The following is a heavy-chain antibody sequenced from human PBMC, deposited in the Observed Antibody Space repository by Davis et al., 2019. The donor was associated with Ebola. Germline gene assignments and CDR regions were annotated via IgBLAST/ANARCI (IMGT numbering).Heavy chain of an antibody. CDR2: MSYGGST. J-gene: IGHJ6*04. CDR3: CGGCRGGLDV. CDR1: GGSISSSSHY. Sequence: MPSETLSLTCTVSGGSISSSSHYWAWIRQPPGKGLEWIGSMSYGGSTYYNPSLKSRVTISVDTSNNQFSLKLTSVTAADTAVYYCCGGCRGGLDVWGKGTTVTVSS. V-gene: IGHV4-39*07. D-gene: IGHD3-10*01.